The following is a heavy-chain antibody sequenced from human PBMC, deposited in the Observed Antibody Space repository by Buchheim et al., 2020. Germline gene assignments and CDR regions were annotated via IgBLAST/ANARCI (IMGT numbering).Heavy chain of an antibody. CDR3: ARFKEDSYYGMDV. V-gene: IGHV3-30*04. CDR1: GFTFSSYA. Sequence: QVQLVESGGGVVQPGRSLRLSCAASGFTFSSYAMHWVRQAPGKGLEWVAVISYDGSNKYYADSVKGRFTISRDNSKNTLYLQMNSLRAEDTAVYYCARFKEDSYYGMDVWGQGT. J-gene: IGHJ6*02. CDR2: ISYDGSNK.